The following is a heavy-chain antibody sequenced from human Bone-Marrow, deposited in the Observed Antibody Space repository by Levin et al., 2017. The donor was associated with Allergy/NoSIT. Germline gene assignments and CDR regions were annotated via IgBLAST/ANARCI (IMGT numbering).Heavy chain of an antibody. D-gene: IGHD3-16*01. J-gene: IGHJ3*01. CDR1: GGSISSSNYY. CDR3: ARNVMVSFGGISVAGGFDC. V-gene: IGHV4-39*01. CDR2: LYYSGSN. Sequence: SETLSLTCTVSGGSISSSNYYWGWIRQPPGKGPEWIGSLYYSGSNYYNPSLKSPVTISVDTSKQQVSLNLSSVTAADTAVYYCARNVMVSFGGISVAGGFDCWGEGTMVSVSS.